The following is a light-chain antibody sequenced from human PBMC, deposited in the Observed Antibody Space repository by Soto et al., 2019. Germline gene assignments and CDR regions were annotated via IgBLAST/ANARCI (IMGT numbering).Light chain of an antibody. Sequence: QPVLTQPASVSGSPGQSITISCTGTSSDVGGYNFVSWYQQRPGKAPKLMIYEVSNRPSGVSNRFSGSKSGNTASLTISGLQVEDEADYYCSSCRGITALVFGGGTKLTVL. CDR3: SSCRGITALV. CDR2: EVS. V-gene: IGLV2-14*03. CDR1: SSDVGGYNF. J-gene: IGLJ3*02.